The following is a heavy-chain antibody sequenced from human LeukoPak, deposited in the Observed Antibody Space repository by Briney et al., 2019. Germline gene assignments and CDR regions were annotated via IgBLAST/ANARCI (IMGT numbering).Heavy chain of an antibody. CDR2: IYYSGST. V-gene: IGHV4-59*01. D-gene: IGHD6-19*01. Sequence: SETLSLTCTVSGGSISSYYWSWIRQPPGKGLEWIGYIYYSGSTNYNPSLKSRVTISVDTSKNQFSLKLSSVTAADTAVYYCAREDSSGWYGVDWGQGTLVTVPS. CDR3: AREDSSGWYGVD. CDR1: GGSISSYY. J-gene: IGHJ4*02.